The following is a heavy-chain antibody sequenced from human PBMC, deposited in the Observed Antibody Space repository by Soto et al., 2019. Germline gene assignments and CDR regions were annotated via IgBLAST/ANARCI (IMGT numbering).Heavy chain of an antibody. D-gene: IGHD4-4*01. V-gene: IGHV1-8*01. J-gene: IGHJ5*02. CDR3: ARRRGVRSAYSGFHP. CDR2: MNPNAGST. Sequence: QVQLVQSGAEVKKPGASVKVSCKASGFTFTSYDISWVRQAPGQGLEWMGWMNPNAGSTGYALKFQGRVTMSRNISLTTADMELSSLRSQDTAGYSCARRRGVRSAYSGFHPWGQGTLVTVSS. CDR1: GFTFTSYD.